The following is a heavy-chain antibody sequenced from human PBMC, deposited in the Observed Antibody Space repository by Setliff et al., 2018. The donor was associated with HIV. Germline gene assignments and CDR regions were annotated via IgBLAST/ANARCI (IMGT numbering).Heavy chain of an antibody. Sequence: PSETLSLTCTVSGGSISSGDYYWSWIRQPPGKGLEWIGYIYYSGSTYYNPSLRSRVTISLDTSKNQFSLRLSSVTAADTAVYYCARGFLRSRRRWFDPWGQGTLVTVSS. CDR1: GGSISSGDYY. CDR3: ARGFLRSRRRWFDP. V-gene: IGHV4-30-4*02. CDR2: IYYSGST. D-gene: IGHD4-17*01. J-gene: IGHJ5*02.